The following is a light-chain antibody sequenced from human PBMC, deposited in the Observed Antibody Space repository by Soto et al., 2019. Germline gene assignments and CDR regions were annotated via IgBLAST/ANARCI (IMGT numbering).Light chain of an antibody. CDR3: SSYAGSSNV. V-gene: IGLV2-8*01. CDR2: EVN. J-gene: IGLJ1*01. Sequence: QSALTQPPSASGSPGQSVAISCTGTSSDVGGYNYVSWYQQHQGKAPKLMIYEVNKRPSGVPDRFSGSKSGNTASLTVSGLQAEDEDDYYCSSYAGSSNVFGTGTKVTVL. CDR1: SSDVGGYNY.